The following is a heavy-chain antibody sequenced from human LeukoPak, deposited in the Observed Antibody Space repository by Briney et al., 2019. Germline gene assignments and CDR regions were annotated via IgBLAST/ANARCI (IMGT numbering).Heavy chain of an antibody. J-gene: IGHJ4*02. V-gene: IGHV4-59*08. D-gene: IGHD3-3*01. CDR2: IYYSGNT. Sequence: SETLSLTCTVSGGSISSYYWSWIRQPPGKGLEWIGHIYYSGNTNYNPSLKSRVTISIDTSKNQFSLKLSSVTAADTAVYYCARSYDFWSGYSYYFDYWGQGTLVTVSS. CDR3: ARSYDFWSGYSYYFDY. CDR1: GGSISSYY.